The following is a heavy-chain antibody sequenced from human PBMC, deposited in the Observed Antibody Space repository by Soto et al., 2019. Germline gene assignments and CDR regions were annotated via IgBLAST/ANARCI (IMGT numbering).Heavy chain of an antibody. CDR3: ARERGGAIDY. CDR2: INHSGST. J-gene: IGHJ4*02. CDR1: GGSFSGYY. V-gene: IGHV4-34*01. D-gene: IGHD2-15*01. Sequence: PSETLSLTCAVYGGSFSGYYWSWIRQPPGKGLEWIGEINHSGSTNYNPSLKSRVTISVDTSKNQFSLKLSSVTAADTAVYYCARERGGAIDYWGQGTLVTVSS.